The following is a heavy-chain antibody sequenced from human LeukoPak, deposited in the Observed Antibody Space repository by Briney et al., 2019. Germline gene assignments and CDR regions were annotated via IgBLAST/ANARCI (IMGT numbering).Heavy chain of an antibody. CDR3: ASGSSGYLPY. J-gene: IGHJ4*02. D-gene: IGHD3-22*01. CDR1: GFTFSSYG. Sequence: PSGRSLRLSCAASGFTFSSYGMHGVGQAPGKGLEGVAVTWYDGSNKYYAVSVKGRFTISRDNSKNTLYLQTKGLRAEDRAVYYCASGSSGYLPYWGQGALVTVSS. V-gene: IGHV3-33*01. CDR2: TWYDGSNK.